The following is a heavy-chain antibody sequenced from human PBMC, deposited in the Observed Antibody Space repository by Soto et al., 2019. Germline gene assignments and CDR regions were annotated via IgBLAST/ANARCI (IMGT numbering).Heavy chain of an antibody. Sequence: GGSLRLSCAASGFTFSSYAMSWVRQAPGKGLEWVSVIYSGGRTYYADSVKGRFTISRDNSKNTLYLQMNSLRAEDTAVYYCARSAAVAAAIFDYWGQGTLVTVSS. V-gene: IGHV3-53*01. CDR1: GFTFSSYA. J-gene: IGHJ4*02. CDR2: IYSGGRT. D-gene: IGHD6-19*01. CDR3: ARSAAVAAAIFDY.